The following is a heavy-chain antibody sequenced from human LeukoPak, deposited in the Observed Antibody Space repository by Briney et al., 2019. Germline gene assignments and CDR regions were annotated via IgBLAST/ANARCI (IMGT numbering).Heavy chain of an antibody. CDR2: IFHSGGT. Sequence: AEALSLTCAVSGYSISSGDFWGWFRESPGKGLEWIGIIFHSGGTYHKPSLKSRVTISVDTSKNELSLKLSSVNTADTAVYYCACGIYCLIEYWGQGNPVTVSP. CDR3: ACGIYCLIEY. J-gene: IGHJ4*02. V-gene: IGHV4-38-2*01. D-gene: IGHD2-15*01. CDR1: GYSISSGDF.